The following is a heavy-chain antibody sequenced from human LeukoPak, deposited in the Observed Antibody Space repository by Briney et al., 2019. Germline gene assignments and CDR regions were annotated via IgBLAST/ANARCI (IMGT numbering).Heavy chain of an antibody. V-gene: IGHV3-48*04. D-gene: IGHD3-16*01. J-gene: IGHJ4*01. CDR1: GFTFSGYA. Sequence: GGSLRLSCAASGFTFSGYAMNWVRQAPGKGLEWLSYISISSRTIYYADSVKGRFTISRDNANNSLFLQMNSLRAEDTAIYYCARDRWGVAPFDYWGQGTRVTVSS. CDR2: ISISSRTI. CDR3: ARDRWGVAPFDY.